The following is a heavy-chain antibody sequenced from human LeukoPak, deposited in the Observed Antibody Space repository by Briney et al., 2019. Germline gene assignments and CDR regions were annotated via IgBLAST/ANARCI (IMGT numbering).Heavy chain of an antibody. J-gene: IGHJ2*01. D-gene: IGHD5-24*01. CDR3: ARGLVEMVKRYFAL. CDR1: GGSIINSNW. Sequence: SETLSLTCAVSGGSIINSNWWSWVRQPPGKGLEWIGEIDHSGSTSYNPSLKSRVTMSVDRSQNQCSLRLSTVTAADTAAYYCARGLVEMVKRYFALWGRGTLVTVSS. CDR2: IDHSGST. V-gene: IGHV4-4*02.